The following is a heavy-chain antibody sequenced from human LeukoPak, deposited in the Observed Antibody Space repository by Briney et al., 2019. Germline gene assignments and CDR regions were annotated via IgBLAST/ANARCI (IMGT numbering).Heavy chain of an antibody. CDR3: AREQSPIYGSGRADI. J-gene: IGHJ3*02. D-gene: IGHD3-10*01. Sequence: SETLSLTCTVSGGSISSSSYYWGWIRQPPGKGLEWIGSIYYSGSTYYNPSLKSRVTISVDTSKNQFSLKLSSVTAADTAVYYCAREQSPIYGSGRADIWGQGTMVTVSS. CDR2: IYYSGST. CDR1: GGSISSSSYY. V-gene: IGHV4-39*07.